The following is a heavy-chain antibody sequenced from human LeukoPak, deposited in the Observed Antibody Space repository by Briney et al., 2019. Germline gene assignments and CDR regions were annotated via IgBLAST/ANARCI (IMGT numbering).Heavy chain of an antibody. CDR1: GGTISRFY. CDR3: ARGRGMDV. J-gene: IGHJ6*02. Sequence: SETLSLTCTVSGGTISRFYWSWLRQPPGKGLEWIGYIYYSGSTNYNPSLKSRVTISVDTSKNQLSLKLSSVTAADTAVYYCARGRGMDVWGQGTTVTVSS. V-gene: IGHV4-59*13. CDR2: IYYSGST.